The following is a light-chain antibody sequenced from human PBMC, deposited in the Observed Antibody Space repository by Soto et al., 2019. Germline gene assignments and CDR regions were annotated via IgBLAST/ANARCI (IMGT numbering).Light chain of an antibody. CDR2: DVS. Sequence: DIQMTQSPSSLSASVGDRVSITCRASQSISRYLNWYQQKPGKAPTLLIYDVSRLESGVPSRFSGSGSGTEFTLTINSLQSEDFAVYYCQQYDAWPLTFGGGTKVDIK. J-gene: IGKJ4*01. V-gene: IGKV1-39*01. CDR3: QQYDAWPLT. CDR1: QSISRY.